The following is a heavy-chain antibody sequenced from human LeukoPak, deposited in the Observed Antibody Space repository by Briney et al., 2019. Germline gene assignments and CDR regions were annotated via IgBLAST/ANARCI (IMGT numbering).Heavy chain of an antibody. CDR1: GFTVSSNY. J-gene: IGHJ6*03. CDR3: ASAATHYYYYMDV. Sequence: GGSLRLSCAASGFTVSSNYMSWVRQAPGKGLEWVSVTYSGGSTYYADSVKGRFTISRDNSKNTLYLQMNSLRAEDTAVYYCASAATHYYYYMDVWGKGTTVTVSS. CDR2: TYSGGST. V-gene: IGHV3-53*01. D-gene: IGHD6-13*01.